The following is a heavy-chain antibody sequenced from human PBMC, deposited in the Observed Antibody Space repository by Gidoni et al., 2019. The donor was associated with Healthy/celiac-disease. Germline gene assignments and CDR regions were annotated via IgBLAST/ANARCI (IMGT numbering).Heavy chain of an antibody. V-gene: IGHV3-74*01. J-gene: IGHJ3*02. CDR3: ATYCSSTSCYDAFDI. CDR2: INSDGSST. D-gene: IGHD2-2*01. Sequence: EVQLVESGGGLVQPGGSLRLSCAASGFTFSSYWMHWVRQAPGKGLVWVSRINSDGSSTSYADSVKGRFTISRDNAKNTLYLQMNSLRAEDTAVYYCATYCSSTSCYDAFDIWGQGTMVTVSS. CDR1: GFTFSSYW.